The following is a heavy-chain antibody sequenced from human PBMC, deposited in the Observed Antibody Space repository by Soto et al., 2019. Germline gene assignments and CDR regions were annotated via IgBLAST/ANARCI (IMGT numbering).Heavy chain of an antibody. CDR1: GGSISSGGYS. CDR3: ARVPGP. Sequence: QLQLQESGSGLVKPSQTLSLTCAVSGGSISSGGYSWSWIRQPPGKGLEWIGYIYHSGSTYYNPSLKIRVTRSVEKSKNQLCLKLRAVPAADTAVYYCARVPGPWGQGTLVTVSS. CDR2: IYHSGST. V-gene: IGHV4-30-2*01. J-gene: IGHJ5*02.